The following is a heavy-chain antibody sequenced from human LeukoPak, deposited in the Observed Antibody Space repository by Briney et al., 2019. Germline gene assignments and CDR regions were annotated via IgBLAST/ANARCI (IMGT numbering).Heavy chain of an antibody. CDR2: IWHDGSEK. V-gene: IGHV3-33*01. J-gene: IGHJ4*02. D-gene: IGHD3-22*01. CDR3: ARSPGVCITMIVVVSHFDY. CDR1: GFTFSNYG. Sequence: PGRSLRLSCAASGFTFSNYGMHWVRQVPGKGLEWVAVIWHDGSEKYYEDSVKGRFTISRDNSKNTLYLQMNSPRVEDTAVYYCARSPGVCITMIVVVSHFDYWGQGTLVTVSS.